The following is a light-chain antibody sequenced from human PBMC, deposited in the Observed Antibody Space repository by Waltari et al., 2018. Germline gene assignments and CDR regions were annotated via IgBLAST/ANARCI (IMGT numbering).Light chain of an antibody. CDR1: QDIRSF. J-gene: IGKJ4*01. V-gene: IGKV1-9*01. Sequence: DVQMTQSPSSLSASVGDRVTLTCRASQDIRSFLAWFQQKPGKPPKVLVFLASTLHSGVPSRFSGSGSGSDFTLTINNLEPEDFATYYCRQYGSPPLTFAGGTKVE. CDR2: LAS. CDR3: RQYGSPPLT.